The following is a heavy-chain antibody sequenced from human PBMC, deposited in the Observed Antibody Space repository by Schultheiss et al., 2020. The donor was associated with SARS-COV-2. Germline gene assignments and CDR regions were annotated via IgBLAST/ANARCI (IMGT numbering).Heavy chain of an antibody. CDR1: GFTFSSYA. J-gene: IGHJ4*02. Sequence: GESLKISCAASGFTFSSYAMSWVRQAPGKGLEWVSYISSSGSTIYYADSVKGRFTISRDNSKNTLYLQMNSLRAEDTAVYYCARDRAPIVVVPAATLDYWGQGTLVTVSS. V-gene: IGHV3-48*01. D-gene: IGHD2-2*01. CDR2: ISSSGSTI. CDR3: ARDRAPIVVVPAATLDY.